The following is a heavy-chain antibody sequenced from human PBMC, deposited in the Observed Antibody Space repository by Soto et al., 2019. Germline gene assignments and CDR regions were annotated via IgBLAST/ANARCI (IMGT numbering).Heavy chain of an antibody. Sequence: GGSLRLSCAASGFTFSSYAMSWVRQAPGKGLEWVSAISGSGGSTYYADSVKGRFTIPRDNSKNTLYLQMNSLRAEDTAVYYCAKIQYFDFDYGMDVWGQGTTVTVSS. V-gene: IGHV3-23*01. CDR3: AKIQYFDFDYGMDV. J-gene: IGHJ6*02. D-gene: IGHD3-9*01. CDR1: GFTFSSYA. CDR2: ISGSGGST.